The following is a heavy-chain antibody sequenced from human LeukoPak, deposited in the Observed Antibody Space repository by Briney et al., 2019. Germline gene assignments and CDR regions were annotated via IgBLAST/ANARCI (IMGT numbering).Heavy chain of an antibody. D-gene: IGHD3-9*01. Sequence: SETLSLTCTVSGGSISGYYWSWIRQPAGKGLEWIGRIYHSGSTYYNPSLKSRVTISVDTSKNQFSLKLSSVTAADTAVYYCARAYYDILTGYYWRHYFDYWGQGTLVTVSS. CDR1: GGSISGYY. CDR2: IYHSGST. CDR3: ARAYYDILTGYYWRHYFDY. V-gene: IGHV4-4*07. J-gene: IGHJ4*02.